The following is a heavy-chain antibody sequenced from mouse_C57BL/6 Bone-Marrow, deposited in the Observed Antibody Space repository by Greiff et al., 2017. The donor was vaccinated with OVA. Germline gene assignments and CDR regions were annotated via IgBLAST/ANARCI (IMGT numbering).Heavy chain of an antibody. J-gene: IGHJ4*01. Sequence: EVQGVESGGGLVQPGGSLKLSCAASGFTFSDYYMYWVRQTPEKRLEWVAYISNGGGSTYYPDTVKGRFTISRDNAKNTLYLQMSRLKSEDTAMYYCARREVTTRYYAMDYWGQGTSVTVSS. V-gene: IGHV5-12*01. CDR3: ARREVTTRYYAMDY. CDR2: ISNGGGST. CDR1: GFTFSDYY. D-gene: IGHD2-5*01.